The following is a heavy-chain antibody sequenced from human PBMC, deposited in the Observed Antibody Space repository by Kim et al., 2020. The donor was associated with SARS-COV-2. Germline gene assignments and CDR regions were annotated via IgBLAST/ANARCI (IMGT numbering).Heavy chain of an antibody. J-gene: IGHJ5*02. CDR1: GFTFSSYG. D-gene: IGHD3-10*01. V-gene: IGHV3-33*01. Sequence: GGSLRLSCAASGFTFSSYGMHWVRQAPGKGLEWVAVIWYDGSNKYYADSVKGRFTISRDNSKNTLYLQMNSLRAEDTAVYYCARAGTRGRFGEFSSWFDPWGQGTLVTVSS. CDR2: IWYDGSNK. CDR3: ARAGTRGRFGEFSSWFDP.